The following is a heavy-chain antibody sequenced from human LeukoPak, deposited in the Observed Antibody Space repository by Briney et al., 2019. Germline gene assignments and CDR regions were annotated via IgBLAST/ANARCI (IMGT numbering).Heavy chain of an antibody. CDR3: ARGGSRLLTSYIFDY. D-gene: IGHD3-16*01. CDR1: GSTFSRYW. CDR2: IKQDGSEK. J-gene: IGHJ4*02. V-gene: IGHV3-7*01. Sequence: GGSLRLSCAASGSTFSRYWMSWVRQAPGKGLEWVANIKQDGSEKYYADSVKGRFTISRDNAKNSLYVQLNSLRAEDTAVYYCARGGSRLLTSYIFDYWGQGILVTVSS.